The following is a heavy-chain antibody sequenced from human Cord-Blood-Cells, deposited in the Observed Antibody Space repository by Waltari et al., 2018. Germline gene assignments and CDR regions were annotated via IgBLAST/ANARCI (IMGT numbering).Heavy chain of an antibody. V-gene: IGHV3-49*04. CDR2: IRSKAYGGTT. J-gene: IGHJ4*02. Sequence: EVQLVESGGGLVQPGRSLRLSCTASGFTFGEYAMSWVRQAPGKGLEWVGFIRSKAYGGTTEYAASVKGRFTISRDDSKSIAYLQMNSLKTEDTAVYYCTRQYYYDSSGYYVYWGQGTLVTVSS. CDR1: GFTFGEYA. CDR3: TRQYYYDSSGYYVY. D-gene: IGHD3-22*01.